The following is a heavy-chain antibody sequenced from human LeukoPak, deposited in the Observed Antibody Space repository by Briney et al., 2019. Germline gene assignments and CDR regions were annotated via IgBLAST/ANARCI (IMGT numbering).Heavy chain of an antibody. D-gene: IGHD3/OR15-3a*01. CDR2: IIPIFGTA. Sequence: GSSVKVSCKASGGTFSSYAISWVRQAPGQGLEWMGGIIPIFGTANYAQKFQGRVTITADKTTSTAYMELSSLRSEDTAVYYCARAARTGYWHPLLYYYYYMDVWGKGTTVTVSS. J-gene: IGHJ6*03. V-gene: IGHV1-69*06. CDR1: GGTFSSYA. CDR3: ARAARTGYWHPLLYYYYYMDV.